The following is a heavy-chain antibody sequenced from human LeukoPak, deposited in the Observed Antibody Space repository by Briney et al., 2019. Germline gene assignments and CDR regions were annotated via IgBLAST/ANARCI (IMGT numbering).Heavy chain of an antibody. V-gene: IGHV3-21*01. CDR3: ARGDYDFWSGYYRNPFDY. CDR2: ISSSSSYI. J-gene: IGHJ4*02. Sequence: GGSLRLSCAASGFTFSSYSMNWVRQAPGKGLEWVSSISSSSSYIYYADSVKGRFTISRDNAKNSLYLQMNSLRAEDTAVYYCARGDYDFWSGYYRNPFDYWGQGTLVTVSS. D-gene: IGHD3-3*01. CDR1: GFTFSSYS.